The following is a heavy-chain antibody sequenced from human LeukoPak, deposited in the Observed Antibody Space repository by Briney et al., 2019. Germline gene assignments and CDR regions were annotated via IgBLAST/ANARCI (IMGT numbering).Heavy chain of an antibody. CDR3: ARLPGRYYGSGSPNRYFDL. D-gene: IGHD3-10*01. V-gene: IGHV3-30*03. CDR2: ISYDGRSK. J-gene: IGHJ2*01. Sequence: GRSLRLSCAASGFTFSSYGMHWVRQAPGKGLEWVAVISYDGRSKYYADSVKGRFTISRHNSKNTLYLQMNSLRAEDTAVYYCARLPGRYYGSGSPNRYFDLWGRGTLVTVSS. CDR1: GFTFSSYG.